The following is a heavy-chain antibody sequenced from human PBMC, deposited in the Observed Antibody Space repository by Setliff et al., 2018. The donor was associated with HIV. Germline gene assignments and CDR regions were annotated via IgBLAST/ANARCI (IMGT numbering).Heavy chain of an antibody. Sequence: ASVKVSCKASGYSFTNYGLNWVRQAPGQGLEWMGWISVYNGYTNYAQNLQDRVTMTTDTSTSTAYMELRSLRPDDTAVYYCARAYDTLSGYYDYWGQGTLVT. CDR1: GYSFTNYG. D-gene: IGHD3-9*01. CDR3: ARAYDTLSGYYDY. J-gene: IGHJ4*02. V-gene: IGHV1-18*01. CDR2: ISVYNGYT.